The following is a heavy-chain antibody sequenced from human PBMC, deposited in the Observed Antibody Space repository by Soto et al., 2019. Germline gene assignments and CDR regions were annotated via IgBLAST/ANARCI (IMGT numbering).Heavy chain of an antibody. Sequence: SETLSLTCAVYGGSFSGYYWSWIRQPPGKGLEWIGEINHSGSTNYNPSLKSRVTISVDTSKNQFSLKLSSVTAADTAVYYCARFGYGELYDQHWGQGTLVTVSS. V-gene: IGHV4-34*01. CDR3: ARFGYGELYDQH. J-gene: IGHJ1*01. CDR2: INHSGST. D-gene: IGHD4-17*01. CDR1: GGSFSGYY.